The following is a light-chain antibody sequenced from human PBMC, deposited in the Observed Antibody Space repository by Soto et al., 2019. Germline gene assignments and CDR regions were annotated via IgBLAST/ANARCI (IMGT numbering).Light chain of an antibody. CDR1: QSVSGS. Sequence: EIALTQSPAILSLSPGEKATLSCRASQSVSGSLGWYQQKPGQAPRLIIYDASVRATGIPARFSGSGSGTDFTLTISSLEPEDFAVYYCQEGTYWPAFGGGTKVDIK. V-gene: IGKV3-11*01. CDR3: QEGTYWPA. CDR2: DAS. J-gene: IGKJ4*01.